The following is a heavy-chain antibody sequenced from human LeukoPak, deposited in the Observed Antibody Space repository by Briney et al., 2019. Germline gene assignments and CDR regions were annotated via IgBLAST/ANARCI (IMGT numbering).Heavy chain of an antibody. CDR2: ISYDGSNK. V-gene: IGHV3-30-3*01. CDR1: GFTSSSYA. CDR3: ASYDSSGYYFDY. J-gene: IGHJ4*02. D-gene: IGHD3-22*01. Sequence: GRSLRLSCAASGFTSSSYAMHWVRQAPGKGLEWVAVISYDGSNKYYADSVKGRFTISRDNSKNTLYLQMNSLRAEDTAVYYCASYDSSGYYFDYWGQGTLVTVSS.